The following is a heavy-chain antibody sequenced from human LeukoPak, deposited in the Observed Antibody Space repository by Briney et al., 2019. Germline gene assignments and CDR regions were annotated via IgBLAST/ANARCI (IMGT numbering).Heavy chain of an antibody. V-gene: IGHV4-39*01. CDR3: ARLPRSRGSSYGYADLDY. CDR1: GGSISSSGYY. D-gene: IGHD5-18*01. Sequence: SETLSLTCIVSGGSISSSGYYWAWIRQPPGKGLEWIGSIYYTGNTYYNPSLTSRVTISVDTSKNQFSLKLSSVTAADTAVYYCARLPRSRGSSYGYADLDYWGQGTLVTVSS. CDR2: IYYTGNT. J-gene: IGHJ4*02.